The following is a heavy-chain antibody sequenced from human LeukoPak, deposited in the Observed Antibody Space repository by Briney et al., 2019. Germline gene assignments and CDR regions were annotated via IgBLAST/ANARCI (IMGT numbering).Heavy chain of an antibody. Sequence: GGSLRLSCAASGFTFSSYGMHWVRQAPGKGLEWVAVISYDGSSKYYADSVKGRFTISRDNSKNTLYLQMNSLRAEDTAVYYCEKGQMGPYYFDYWGQGTLVTVSS. CDR1: GFTFSSYG. CDR2: ISYDGSSK. D-gene: IGHD2-8*01. V-gene: IGHV3-30*18. J-gene: IGHJ4*02. CDR3: EKGQMGPYYFDY.